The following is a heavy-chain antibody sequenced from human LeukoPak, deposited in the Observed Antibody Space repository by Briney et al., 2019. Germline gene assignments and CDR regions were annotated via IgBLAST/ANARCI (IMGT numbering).Heavy chain of an antibody. CDR2: IYYSGST. CDR1: GGSISSYY. Sequence: SETLSLTCTVSGGSISSYYWSWIRQPPGKGLEWIGYIYYSGSTNYNPSLKSRVTISVDTFKNHFSLKLSSVTAADTAVYYCARDQRIGGYSYGYVNWGQGTLVTVSS. CDR3: ARDQRIGGYSYGYVN. D-gene: IGHD5-18*01. V-gene: IGHV4-59*01. J-gene: IGHJ4*02.